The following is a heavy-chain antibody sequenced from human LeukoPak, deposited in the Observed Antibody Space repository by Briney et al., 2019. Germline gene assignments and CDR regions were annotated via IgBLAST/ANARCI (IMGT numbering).Heavy chain of an antibody. Sequence: ASVKVSCKASGYTFTSYDINWVRQATGQGFEWMGWMNPNSGNTGYAQKFQGRVTMTRNTSISTAYMELSSLRSEDTAVYYCARLVCSSTSCYLPDYWGQGTLVTVSS. CDR3: ARLVCSSTSCYLPDY. CDR1: GYTFTSYD. CDR2: MNPNSGNT. D-gene: IGHD2-2*01. V-gene: IGHV1-8*01. J-gene: IGHJ4*02.